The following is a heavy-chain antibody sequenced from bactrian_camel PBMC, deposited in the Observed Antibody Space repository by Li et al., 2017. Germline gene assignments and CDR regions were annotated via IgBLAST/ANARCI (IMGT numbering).Heavy chain of an antibody. V-gene: IGHV3S26*01. J-gene: IGHJ6*01. Sequence: HVQLVESGGGSVQVGGSLNLSCVATTGYYFSSYCMAWFRQGSGNEREGLATIDGEGARGYADSVKGRFTISSDNAKNTLYLQMDSLKPEDTAVYYCAARGPYCYTKLSVRDFTYWGQGTQVTVS. CDR1: GYYFSSYC. CDR3: AARGPYCYTKLSVRDFTY. D-gene: IGHD2*01. CDR2: IDGEGARG.